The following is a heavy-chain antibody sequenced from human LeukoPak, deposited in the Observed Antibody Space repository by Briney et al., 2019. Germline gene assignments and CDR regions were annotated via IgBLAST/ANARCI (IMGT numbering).Heavy chain of an antibody. CDR3: ARGEREDAFDI. CDR2: ISWNSGSI. D-gene: IGHD1-26*01. V-gene: IGHV3-9*01. Sequence: GRSLRHSCAASGFTFDDYAMHWVRQAPGKGLEWVSGISWNSGSIGYADSVKGRFTISRDNAKNSLYLQMNSLRAEDTAVYYCARGEREDAFDIWGQGTMVTVSS. J-gene: IGHJ3*02. CDR1: GFTFDDYA.